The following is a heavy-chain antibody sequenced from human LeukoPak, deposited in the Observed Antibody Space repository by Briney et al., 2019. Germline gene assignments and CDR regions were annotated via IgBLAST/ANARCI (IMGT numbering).Heavy chain of an antibody. Sequence: GRSLRLSCAASGFTFSSYAMHWVRQAPGKGLEWVAVLSYDGSNKYYADSVKGRFTISRDNSKNTLYLQMNSLRAEDTAVYYCAKTRRDTAMVIDYWGQGTLVTVSS. CDR2: LSYDGSNK. J-gene: IGHJ4*02. CDR1: GFTFSSYA. D-gene: IGHD5-18*01. V-gene: IGHV3-30*18. CDR3: AKTRRDTAMVIDY.